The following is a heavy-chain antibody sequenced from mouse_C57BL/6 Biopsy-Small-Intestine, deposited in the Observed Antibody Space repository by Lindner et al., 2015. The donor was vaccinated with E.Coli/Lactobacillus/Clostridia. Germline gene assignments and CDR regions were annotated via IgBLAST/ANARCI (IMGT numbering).Heavy chain of an antibody. V-gene: IGHV1-66*01. CDR1: GYTFNIYD. CDR3: ARGHGSGGTSAGMDV. D-gene: IGHD2-10*02. Sequence: SVKVSCKASGYTFNIYDINWVRQATGQGLEWMGWMNSNSGNTGYAQKFQGRVTMTRNTSIGTAYMELSSLRAEDTAVYYCARGHGSGGTSAGMDVWGQGTTVTVSS. CDR2: MNSNSGNT. J-gene: IGHJ1*01.